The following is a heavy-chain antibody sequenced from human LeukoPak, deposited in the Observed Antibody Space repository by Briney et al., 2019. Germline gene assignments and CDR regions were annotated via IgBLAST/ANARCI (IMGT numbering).Heavy chain of an antibody. CDR3: ATFSGTAVVVTYFDY. Sequence: PGTSLRLSCTASGCAFRNYGLYWVRQAPGKGLEWVAATLYEEKEKYYADSVRGRFAIARDNSMENLYLQMNNLTTEDTAIYYSATFSGTAVVVTYFDYCGQGPLVSVSS. V-gene: IGHV3-30*03. J-gene: IGHJ4*02. CDR2: TLYEEKEK. D-gene: IGHD1-26*01. CDR1: GCAFRNYG.